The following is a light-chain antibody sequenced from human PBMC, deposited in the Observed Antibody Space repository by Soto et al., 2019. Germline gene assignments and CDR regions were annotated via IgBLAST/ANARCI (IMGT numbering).Light chain of an antibody. CDR1: QSIDTH. J-gene: IGKJ1*01. CDR2: EAS. V-gene: IGKV1-39*01. CDR3: HQTYSPPDT. Sequence: DIRMTHTPCSLSASVRDRDTIRCRASQSIDTHLKWYQHHPGKDPIALIYEASNLQSGVPSRFSGSGSGTDFTLTISGLQPDDSATYYCHQTYSPPDTFGQGTKVDIK.